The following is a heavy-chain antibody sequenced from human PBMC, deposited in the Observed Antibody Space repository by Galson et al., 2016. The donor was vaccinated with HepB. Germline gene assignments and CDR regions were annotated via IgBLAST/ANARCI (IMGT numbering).Heavy chain of an antibody. J-gene: IGHJ5*02. V-gene: IGHV4-34*01. CDR2: VNHSGNT. CDR3: AGVVVAATNWFDP. D-gene: IGHD2-15*01. Sequence: ETLSLTCGVHGGSFNAYYWSWIRPTPGKGLEWIGEVNHSGNTKYNPSLKSRVTISVDTSKTQFSLNLTSMTAADTAVYYCAGVVVAATNWFDPWGQGTLVTVSS. CDR1: GGSFNAYY.